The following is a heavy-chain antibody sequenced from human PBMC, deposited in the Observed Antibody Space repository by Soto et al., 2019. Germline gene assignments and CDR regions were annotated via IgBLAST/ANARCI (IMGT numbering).Heavy chain of an antibody. CDR2: ISGSGGST. J-gene: IGHJ4*02. Sequence: EVQLLESGGGLVQPGGSLRLSCAASGFTFSSYAMSWVRQAPGKGLEWVSAISGSGGSTYYADSVKGRFTISRDNSKNTLYLQMNSLRAEETAVYYCSKDHQQMVRGYWGQGTLVTVSS. D-gene: IGHD6-13*01. CDR3: SKDHQQMVRGY. CDR1: GFTFSSYA. V-gene: IGHV3-23*01.